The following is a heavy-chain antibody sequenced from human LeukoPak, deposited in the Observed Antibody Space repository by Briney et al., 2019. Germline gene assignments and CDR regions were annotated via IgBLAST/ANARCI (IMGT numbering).Heavy chain of an antibody. V-gene: IGHV4-34*01. D-gene: IGHD5-12*01. CDR2: INHSGST. CDR1: GGSFSGYY. Sequence: SETLSLTCAVYGGSFSGYYWSWIRQPPGKGLEWIGEINHSGSTNYNPSLKSRVTISVDTSKNQFSLKLSSVTAADTAAYYCAREVGFNWFDPWGQGTLVTVSS. J-gene: IGHJ5*02. CDR3: AREVGFNWFDP.